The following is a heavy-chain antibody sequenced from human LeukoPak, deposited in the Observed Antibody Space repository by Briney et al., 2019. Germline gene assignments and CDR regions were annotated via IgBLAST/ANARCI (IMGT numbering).Heavy chain of an antibody. Sequence: GGSLRLSCAASGFTFTDARMSWVRQAPGKGLEWVGRIKSTADGGTTDYAAPVRGRFTISRDDSKNSLYLQMNSLKTEDTAVYFCATQLRWEVRDDNDFWGQGTLVTVSP. CDR2: IKSTADGGTT. CDR1: GFTFTDAR. J-gene: IGHJ4*02. V-gene: IGHV3-15*01. CDR3: ATQLRWEVRDDNDF. D-gene: IGHD1-26*01.